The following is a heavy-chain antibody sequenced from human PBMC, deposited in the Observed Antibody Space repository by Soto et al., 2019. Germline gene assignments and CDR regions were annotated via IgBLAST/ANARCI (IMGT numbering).Heavy chain of an antibody. CDR1: GYTFTSYG. V-gene: IGHV1-18*01. CDR2: ISAYNGNT. J-gene: IGHJ4*02. D-gene: IGHD2-2*01. CDR3: ARDKRACDIVVVPAAMAG. Sequence: GASVKVSCKASGYTFTSYGISWVRQAPGQGLEWMGWISAYNGNTNYAQKLQGRVTMTTDTSTSTAYMELRSLRSDDTAVYYCARDKRACDIVVVPAAMAGWGQGTLVTVSS.